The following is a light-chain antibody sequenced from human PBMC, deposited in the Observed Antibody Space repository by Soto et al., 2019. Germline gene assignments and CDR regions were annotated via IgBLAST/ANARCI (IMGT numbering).Light chain of an antibody. CDR3: QQYNSYSALT. CDR1: QSISNW. V-gene: IGKV1-5*01. Sequence: DLQMTQSPSTLSASVGDRVTITCRASQSISNWLAWYQQKPGKAPKLLIYDASSLESGVPSRFSGSGSGTEFTLTISSLQPDDFATYYCQQYNSYSALTFGGGTKVEIK. CDR2: DAS. J-gene: IGKJ4*01.